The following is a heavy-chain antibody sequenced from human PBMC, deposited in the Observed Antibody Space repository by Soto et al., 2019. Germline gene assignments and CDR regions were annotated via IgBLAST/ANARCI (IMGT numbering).Heavy chain of an antibody. D-gene: IGHD5-18*01. CDR1: GGTFSSYA. J-gene: IGHJ5*02. Sequence: QVQLVQSGAEVKKPGSSVKVSCKASGGTFSSYAISWVRQAPGQGLEWMGGIIPIFGTANYAQKFQGRVTITADESTSTAYMELSSLRSEDTAVYYCARSTGDSYGSKQNWFDPWGQGTLVTVST. CDR3: ARSTGDSYGSKQNWFDP. CDR2: IIPIFGTA. V-gene: IGHV1-69*12.